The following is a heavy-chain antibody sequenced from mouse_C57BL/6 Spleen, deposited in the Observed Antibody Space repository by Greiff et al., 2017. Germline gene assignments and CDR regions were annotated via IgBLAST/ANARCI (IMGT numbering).Heavy chain of an antibody. Sequence: QVQLQQSGPELVKPGASVKISCKASGYAFSSSWMNWVKQRPGKGLEWIGRIYPGDGDTNYNGKFKGKATLTADKSSSTAYMQLSSLTSEDSAVYFCAREGGYDGYSVDYWGQGTTLTVSS. CDR3: AREGGYDGYSVDY. CDR1: GYAFSSSW. J-gene: IGHJ2*01. CDR2: IYPGDGDT. D-gene: IGHD2-3*01. V-gene: IGHV1-82*01.